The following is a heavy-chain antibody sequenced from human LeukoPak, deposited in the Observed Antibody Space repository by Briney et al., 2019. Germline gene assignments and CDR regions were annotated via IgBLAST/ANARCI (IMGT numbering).Heavy chain of an antibody. V-gene: IGHV4-34*01. Sequence: SETLSLTCAVYGGPFRGYYWSWIRQPPGKGLEWIGEINHSGSTNYNPSLKSRVTISVDTSKNQFSLKLSSVTAADTAVYYCARGRTELAAAGNIDYWGQGTLVTVSS. CDR1: GGPFRGYY. CDR2: INHSGST. CDR3: ARGRTELAAAGNIDY. J-gene: IGHJ4*02. D-gene: IGHD6-13*01.